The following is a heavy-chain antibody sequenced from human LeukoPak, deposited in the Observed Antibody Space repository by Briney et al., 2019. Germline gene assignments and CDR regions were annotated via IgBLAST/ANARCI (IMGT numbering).Heavy chain of an antibody. CDR2: ISWNSGSI. Sequence: GGSLRLSCAASGFAFSSYAMSWVRQAPGKGLEWVSGISWNSGSIGYADSVKGRFTISRDNAKNSLYLQMNSLRAEDTALYYCANFNNYWGQGTLVTVSS. CDR1: GFAFSSYA. J-gene: IGHJ4*02. V-gene: IGHV3-9*01. CDR3: ANFNNY.